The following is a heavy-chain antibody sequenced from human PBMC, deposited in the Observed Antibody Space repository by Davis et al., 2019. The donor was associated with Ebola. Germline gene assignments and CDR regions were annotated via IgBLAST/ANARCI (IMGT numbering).Heavy chain of an antibody. CDR3: ARDVVLEAPTDHFDY. CDR1: GYIFTTYY. J-gene: IGHJ4*02. V-gene: IGHV1-46*01. CDR2: IDPSGGGT. D-gene: IGHD2-15*01. Sequence: ASVQVSCKASGYIFTTYYILGVRQAPGEELQWMGIIDPSGGGTDYAQNFQGRVTMTRDTYTSTVYMELRSMIYDDTAIYYCARDVVLEAPTDHFDYWGQGTLVTVSS.